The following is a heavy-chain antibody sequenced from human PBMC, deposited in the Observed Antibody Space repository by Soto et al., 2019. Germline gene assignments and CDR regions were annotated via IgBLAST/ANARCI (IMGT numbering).Heavy chain of an antibody. J-gene: IGHJ4*02. CDR3: ARASVVTTYYGEY. V-gene: IGHV4-30-4*01. CDR2: IYYSGST. D-gene: IGHD2-21*02. Sequence: SETLSLTCTVSAGSISSGDYYWSWIRQPPGKGLEWIGYIYYSGSTYYNPSLKSRVTISVDTSKNQFSLKLSSVTAADTAVYYCARASVVTTYYGEYWGLGTLVTVS. CDR1: AGSISSGDYY.